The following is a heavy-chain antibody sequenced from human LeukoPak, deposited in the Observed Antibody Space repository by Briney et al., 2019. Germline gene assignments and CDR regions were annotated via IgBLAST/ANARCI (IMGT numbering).Heavy chain of an antibody. CDR3: ARRERYCSSTSCYSYFDY. Sequence: SETPSLTCTVSGGSISSYYWSWIRQPPGKGLEWIGYIYYSGSTNYNPSLKSRVTISVDTSKNQFSLRLSSVTAADTAVYYCARRERYCSSTSCYSYFDYWGQGTLVTVSS. J-gene: IGHJ4*02. V-gene: IGHV4-59*01. D-gene: IGHD2-2*02. CDR2: IYYSGST. CDR1: GGSISSYY.